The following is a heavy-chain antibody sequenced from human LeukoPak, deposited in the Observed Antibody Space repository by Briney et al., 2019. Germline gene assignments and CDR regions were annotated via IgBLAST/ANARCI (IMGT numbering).Heavy chain of an antibody. J-gene: IGHJ4*02. V-gene: IGHV4-59*01. D-gene: IGHD4-11*01. Sequence: SETLSLTCAVSGGSISSYYWSWTRQPPGKGLEWIGYIYYSGSTNYNPSLKSRVTISVDTSKNQFSLKLGSVTAADTAVYYCAGMTTVANFDYWGQGTLVTVSS. CDR1: GGSISSYY. CDR3: AGMTTVANFDY. CDR2: IYYSGST.